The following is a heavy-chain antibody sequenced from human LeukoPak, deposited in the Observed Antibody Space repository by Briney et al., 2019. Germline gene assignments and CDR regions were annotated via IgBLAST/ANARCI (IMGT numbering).Heavy chain of an antibody. Sequence: GGSLRLSCAASGFTFRNYAMSWVRQAPGKGLEWVSGISGSGGTTSYAESVKGRFTISRDNSKNTLSLQMNSLRAEDTAVYYCANRGTSSGYEYYFDYWGQGTLVTVSS. J-gene: IGHJ4*02. D-gene: IGHD3-9*01. V-gene: IGHV3-23*01. CDR1: GFTFRNYA. CDR3: ANRGTSSGYEYYFDY. CDR2: ISGSGGTT.